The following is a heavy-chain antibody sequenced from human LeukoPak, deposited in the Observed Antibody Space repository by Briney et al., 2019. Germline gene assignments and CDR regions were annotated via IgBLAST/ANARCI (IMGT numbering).Heavy chain of an antibody. CDR1: GFTFSGSA. CDR3: TTYNGASYFDY. V-gene: IGHV3-73*01. J-gene: IGHJ4*02. CDR2: IRSKANSYAT. Sequence: GGSLRLSCAASGFTFSGSAIHWVRQASGEGREWVGRIRSKANSYATAYAASVKGRFTISRDDSKNTAYLQMSSLKTEDTAVYYCTTYNGASYFDYWGQGTLVTVSS. D-gene: IGHD2-8*01.